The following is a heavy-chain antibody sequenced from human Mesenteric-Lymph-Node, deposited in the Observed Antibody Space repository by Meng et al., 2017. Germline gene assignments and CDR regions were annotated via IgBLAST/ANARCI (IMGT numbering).Heavy chain of an antibody. CDR1: GFTFSSYS. CDR3: AEGSGSYAAAY. Sequence: EVQLVESGGGPLKSAGSSRLSCAASGFTFSSYSMNWVRQAPGKGLEWVSYISSNSYYISYADSVKGRFTISRDNAKNSVYLQMNSLRAEDTAVYYCAEGSGSYAAAYWGQGTLVTVSS. CDR2: ISSNSYYI. V-gene: IGHV3-21*01. J-gene: IGHJ4*02. D-gene: IGHD1-26*01.